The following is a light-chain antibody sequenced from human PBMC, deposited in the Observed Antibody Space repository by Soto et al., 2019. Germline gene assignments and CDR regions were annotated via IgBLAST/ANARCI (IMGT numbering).Light chain of an antibody. CDR2: DAS. V-gene: IGKV3-15*01. CDR3: QQYHNWPIT. CDR1: QSVSRN. Sequence: EIEMTQAPATLSVSPGEGATLSCRASQSVSRNVAWPQQKPGQAPRIRREDASTRATGISARFSGRGSGTEFTLTISSLQSEDFAVYYCQQYHNWPITFGQGTRLEIK. J-gene: IGKJ5*01.